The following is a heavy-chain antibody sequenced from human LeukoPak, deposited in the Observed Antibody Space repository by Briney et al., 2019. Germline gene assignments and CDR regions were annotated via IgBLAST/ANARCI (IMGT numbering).Heavy chain of an antibody. CDR1: GFTFSSYE. Sequence: PGGSLRLSCAASGFTFSSYEMNWVRQAPGKGLEWVSSISSSSSYIYYADSVKGRFTISRDNAKNSLYLQMNSLRAEDTAVYYCAKRGGSGLIQPGYYYYYYMDVWGKGTTVTVSS. D-gene: IGHD3-16*01. J-gene: IGHJ6*03. CDR3: AKRGGSGLIQPGYYYYYYMDV. CDR2: ISSSSSYI. V-gene: IGHV3-21*04.